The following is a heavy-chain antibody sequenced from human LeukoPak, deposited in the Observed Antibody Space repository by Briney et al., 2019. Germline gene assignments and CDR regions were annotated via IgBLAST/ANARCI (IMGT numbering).Heavy chain of an antibody. CDR2: IDWDDDK. Sequence: SGPALVKPTQTLTLTCTFSGFSLITSGMCVSWIRQPPGKALEWLALIDWDDDKYYSTSLKTRLTISKDTFKNQVVLTMTNMDPVDTATYYCARISAYGDYYFDYWGQGTTVTVSS. V-gene: IGHV2-70*01. CDR3: ARISAYGDYYFDY. D-gene: IGHD4-17*01. CDR1: GFSLITSGMC. J-gene: IGHJ4*03.